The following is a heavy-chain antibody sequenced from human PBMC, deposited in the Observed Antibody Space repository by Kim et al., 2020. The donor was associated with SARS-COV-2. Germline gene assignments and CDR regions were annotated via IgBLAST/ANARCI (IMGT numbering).Heavy chain of an antibody. Sequence: YADSVEGRFTISRDNSKNTLYLQMNSLRAEDTAVYYCAKVYGDYFNYFDYWGQGTLVTVSS. D-gene: IGHD4-17*01. J-gene: IGHJ4*02. V-gene: IGHV3-23*01. CDR3: AKVYGDYFNYFDY.